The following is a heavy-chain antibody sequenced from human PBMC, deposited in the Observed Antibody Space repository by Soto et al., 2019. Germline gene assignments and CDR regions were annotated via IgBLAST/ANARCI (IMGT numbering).Heavy chain of an antibody. J-gene: IGHJ3*02. V-gene: IGHV1-69*13. CDR3: ARAGSYYDSSGYPPDAFDI. CDR2: IIPIFGTA. D-gene: IGHD3-22*01. Sequence: GASVKVSCKAPGGTFSSYAISWVRQAPGQGLEWMGGIIPIFGTANYAQKFQDRVTITADESTSTAYMELSSLRSEDTAVYYCARAGSYYDSSGYPPDAFDIWGQGTMVTVSS. CDR1: GGTFSSYA.